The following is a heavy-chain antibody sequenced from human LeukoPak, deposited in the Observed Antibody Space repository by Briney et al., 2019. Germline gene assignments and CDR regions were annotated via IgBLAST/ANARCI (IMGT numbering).Heavy chain of an antibody. CDR3: ARDSLYYGSGSYLGFDP. CDR1: GYTFTRYG. V-gene: IGHV1-18*01. D-gene: IGHD3-10*01. Sequence: ASVRVSCKASGYTFTRYGISWVRQAPGQGLEWMGWISGYNGNTNYAEKLQGRVTMTTDTSTSTVYMELRSLRSDDTAVYYCARDSLYYGSGSYLGFDPWGQGTLVTVSS. CDR2: ISGYNGNT. J-gene: IGHJ5*02.